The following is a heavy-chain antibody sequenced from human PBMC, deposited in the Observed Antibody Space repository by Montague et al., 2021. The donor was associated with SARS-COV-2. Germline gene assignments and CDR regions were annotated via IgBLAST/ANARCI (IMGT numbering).Heavy chain of an antibody. CDR2: IDQGGAT. D-gene: IGHD5-24*01. J-gene: IGHJ5*02. CDR3: AREDRWNWFDP. V-gene: IGHV4-34*01. CDR1: GGSFNNYY. Sequence: SETLSLTCAVYGGSFNNYYWSWIRQAPGKGLEWIGEIDQGGATNYSPSLETRVTISVDPSKNQFSLKLSSVTAADTAVYYCAREDRWNWFDPWGQGTLVIVSS.